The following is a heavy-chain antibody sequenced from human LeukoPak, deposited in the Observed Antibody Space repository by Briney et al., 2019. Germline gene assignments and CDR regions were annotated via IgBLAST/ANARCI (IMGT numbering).Heavy chain of an antibody. CDR1: GFTFSSYW. Sequence: GGSLRLSCAASGFTFSSYWMHWVRQAPGKGLVWVSRINSGGSSTSYADSVKGRFTISRDNAKNTLYLQMNSLRAEDTAVYYCARLDYCSGGSCYGNYWGQGTLVTVSS. CDR3: ARLDYCSGGSCYGNY. CDR2: INSGGSST. D-gene: IGHD2-15*01. J-gene: IGHJ4*02. V-gene: IGHV3-74*01.